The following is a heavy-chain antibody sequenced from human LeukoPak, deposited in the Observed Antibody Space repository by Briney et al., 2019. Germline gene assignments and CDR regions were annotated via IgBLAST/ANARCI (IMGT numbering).Heavy chain of an antibody. V-gene: IGHV3-21*01. J-gene: IGHJ3*02. CDR1: GFTLSSCS. Sequence: GGSLRLSCAASGFTLSSCSMNWVRQAPGKGLEWVSSISSSSSYIYYADSVKGRFTISRDNAKNSLYLQMNSLRAEDTAVYYCARGARPVAFDIWGQGTMVTVSS. CDR3: ARGARPVAFDI. CDR2: ISSSSSYI.